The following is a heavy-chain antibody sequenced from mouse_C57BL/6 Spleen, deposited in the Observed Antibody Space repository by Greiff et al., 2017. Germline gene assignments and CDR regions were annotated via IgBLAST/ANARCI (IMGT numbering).Heavy chain of an antibody. D-gene: IGHD1-1*01. CDR2: IDPSDSYT. V-gene: IGHV1-59*01. J-gene: IGHJ2*01. CDR3: AVYGSSFNY. Sequence: QVQLQQSGAELVRPGTSVKLSCKASGYTFTSYWMHWVKQRPGQGLAWIGVIDPSDSYTNYNQKFKGKATLTVYTSSSTASMQLSSLTSEDSAVYYCAVYGSSFNYWGQGTTLTVAS. CDR1: GYTFTSYW.